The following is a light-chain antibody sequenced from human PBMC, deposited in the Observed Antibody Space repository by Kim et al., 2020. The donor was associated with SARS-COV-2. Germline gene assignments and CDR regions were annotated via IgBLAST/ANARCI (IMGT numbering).Light chain of an antibody. CDR3: QTWGTVV. V-gene: IGLV4-69*01. Sequence: QPVLTQSPSASASLGASVKLTCTLSSGHSSYAIAWHQQQPEKGPRYLMKLNSDGSHSKGDGIPDRFSGSGSGAERYLTISSLQSEDEADYYCQTWGTVVFGGGTQLTVL. CDR1: SGHSSYA. J-gene: IGLJ2*01. CDR2: LNSDGSH.